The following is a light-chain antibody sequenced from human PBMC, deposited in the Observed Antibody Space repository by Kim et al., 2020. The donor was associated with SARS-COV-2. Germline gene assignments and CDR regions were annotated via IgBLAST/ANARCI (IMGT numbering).Light chain of an antibody. CDR3: QQYINWPSYS. V-gene: IGKV3-15*01. CDR1: QSVSSN. Sequence: VSPGESATLSCRASQSVSSNLAWYQQKPGQAPRLLIFGASTRATCIPARFSGSGSGTEFTLTISSLQSEDFAVYYCQQYINWPSYSFGQGTKLEI. J-gene: IGKJ2*03. CDR2: GAS.